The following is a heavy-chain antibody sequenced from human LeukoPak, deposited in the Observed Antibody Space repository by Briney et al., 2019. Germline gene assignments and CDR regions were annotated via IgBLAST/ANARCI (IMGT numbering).Heavy chain of an antibody. CDR3: SFSGSVGYFDY. D-gene: IGHD2/OR15-2a*01. CDR2: IYSGGST. J-gene: IGHJ4*02. Sequence: PGGSLRLSCAASGFTVSSNYMSWVRQAPGKGLEWVSVIYSGGSTYYADSVKGRFTISRDNSKNTLYLQMNSLRAEDTAVYYCSFSGSVGYFDYWGQGTLVTVSS. CDR1: GFTVSSNY. V-gene: IGHV3-66*01.